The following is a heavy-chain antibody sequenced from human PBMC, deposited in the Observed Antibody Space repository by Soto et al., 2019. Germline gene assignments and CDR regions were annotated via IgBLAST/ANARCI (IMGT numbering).Heavy chain of an antibody. V-gene: IGHV3-23*01. CDR1: GFTFSSYA. CDR2: ISDSGST. CDR3: AKGGEGYGSGTICLCHMDA. J-gene: IGHJ6*03. D-gene: IGHD2-15*01. Sequence: EVQLLESGGGLVQPGGSRRLSCAASGFTFSSYAMSWVRQAPGKGLEWVSTISDSGSTYYADSVKGRFTISRDISKNTLYVQMSSLRAEDTAVYYCAKGGEGYGSGTICLCHMDAWGKGTTVTVSS.